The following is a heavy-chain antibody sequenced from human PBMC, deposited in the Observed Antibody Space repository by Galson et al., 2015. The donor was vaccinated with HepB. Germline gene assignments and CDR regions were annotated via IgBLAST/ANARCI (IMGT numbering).Heavy chain of an antibody. CDR3: ARDLSNSGYYFDS. CDR1: GFTFSSYA. V-gene: IGHV3-30*04. CDR2: MSFDGSDE. Sequence: SLRLSCAASGFTFSSYAMHWVRQAPGKGLEWVALMSFDGSDEDYADSVKGRFTISRDNSKNMLYLQMNSLRVDDTAVYYYARDLSNSGYYFDSWGQGTLITVSS. D-gene: IGHD6-25*01. J-gene: IGHJ4*02.